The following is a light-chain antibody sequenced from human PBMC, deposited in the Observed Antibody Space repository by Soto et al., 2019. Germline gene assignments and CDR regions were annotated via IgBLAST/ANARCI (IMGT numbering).Light chain of an antibody. CDR3: QQAISLPIT. Sequence: DIQMTQSNSTLSASVGDRVTITCLASHSISRRLARYQQKPGKAPKLLLHAASSLQTGVPSRFSGSGSGTDFTPPICSPQPEDFGTYYCQQAISLPITFGHGTLL. CDR2: AAS. CDR1: HSISRR. J-gene: IGKJ5*01. V-gene: IGKV1-12*01.